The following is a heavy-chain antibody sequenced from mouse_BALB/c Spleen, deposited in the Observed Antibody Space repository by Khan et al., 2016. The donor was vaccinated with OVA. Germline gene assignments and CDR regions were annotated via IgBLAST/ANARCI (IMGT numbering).Heavy chain of an antibody. J-gene: IGHJ3*01. CDR2: IWSDGNT. D-gene: IGHD2-13*01. V-gene: IGHV2-3*01. CDR1: GSASTNYG. CDR3: AISFYGDDWFAY. Sequence: QVQLKESGPGLVAPSQSLSITCTVSGSASTNYGVSWARQTPGKGLEWLGVIWSDGNTNYHSSLKSSLTITRANSKSQVLLKRNRLQTDDTATYYGAISFYGDDWFAYWGQGTLVTVSA.